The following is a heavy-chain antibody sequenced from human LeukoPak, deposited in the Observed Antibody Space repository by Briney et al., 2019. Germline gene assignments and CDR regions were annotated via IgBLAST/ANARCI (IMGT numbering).Heavy chain of an antibody. CDR3: ARDRWDQSIDY. D-gene: IGHD1-26*01. Sequence: PGGSLRLSCAASGFTFSSYEMNWVRQAPGKGLEWVSYISSSGSAIYYADSVKGRFTISRDNAKNSLYLQMNSLRAEDTAVYYCARDRWDQSIDYWGQGTLVTVSS. J-gene: IGHJ4*02. CDR2: ISSSGSAI. V-gene: IGHV3-48*03. CDR1: GFTFSSYE.